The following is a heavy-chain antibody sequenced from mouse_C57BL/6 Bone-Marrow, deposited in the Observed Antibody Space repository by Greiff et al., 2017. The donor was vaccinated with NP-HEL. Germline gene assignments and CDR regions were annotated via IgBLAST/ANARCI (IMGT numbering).Heavy chain of an antibody. J-gene: IGHJ2*01. CDR3: ARVLGLYYFDY. CDR2: IHPNSGST. V-gene: IGHV1-64*01. Sequence: VQLQQPGAELVKPGASVKLSCKASGYTFTSYWMHWVTQRPGQGLEWIGMIHPNSGSTNYNEKFKSKATLTVDKSSSTAYMQLSSLTSEDSAVYYCARVLGLYYFDYWGQGTTLTVSS. CDR1: GYTFTSYW. D-gene: IGHD4-1*01.